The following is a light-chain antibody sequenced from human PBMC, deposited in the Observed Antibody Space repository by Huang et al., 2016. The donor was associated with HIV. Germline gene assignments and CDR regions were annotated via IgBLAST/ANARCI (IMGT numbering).Light chain of an antibody. Sequence: IVMTQSPATLSVSLGERVTVSCRANRSVSSNLAWYQQRPGQAPRLLIYGSSTRAPGIPARFSGSGSGTDFSLTISSLQSEDFALYYCQQYNNWLLSFGGGTRVDI. CDR1: RSVSSN. CDR3: QQYNNWLLS. CDR2: GSS. J-gene: IGKJ4*01. V-gene: IGKV3-15*01.